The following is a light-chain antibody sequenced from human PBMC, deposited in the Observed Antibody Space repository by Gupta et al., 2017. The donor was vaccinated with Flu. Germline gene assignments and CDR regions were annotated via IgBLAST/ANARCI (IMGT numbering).Light chain of an antibody. CDR1: QRVSSDY. J-gene: IGKJ2*01. CDR3: QQYGSTPYT. V-gene: IGKV3-20*01. CDR2: GAS. Sequence: GPPSWSPRERATPSCRTSQRVSSDYLAWYQQKPGQAPRVLIYGASNRATGIPARFSGSGSGTDFTLTISRLEPEDFAVYSCQQYGSTPYTFGQGTKLDI.